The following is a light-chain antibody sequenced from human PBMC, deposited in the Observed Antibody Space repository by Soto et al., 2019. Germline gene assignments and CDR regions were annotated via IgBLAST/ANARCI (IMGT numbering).Light chain of an antibody. Sequence: QAVVTQEPSFSVSPGRTVTLTCGLSSGSVSTTYYPTWYQQTPGQAPRTLIYSTDTRSSGVPHRFSGSILGNKAALTITGAQADDESDYYCVLYMGRGIWVFGGGTKLTVL. J-gene: IGLJ3*02. V-gene: IGLV8-61*01. CDR2: STD. CDR1: SGSVSTTYY. CDR3: VLYMGRGIWV.